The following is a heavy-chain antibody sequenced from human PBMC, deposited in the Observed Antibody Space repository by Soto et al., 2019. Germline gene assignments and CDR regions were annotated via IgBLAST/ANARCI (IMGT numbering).Heavy chain of an antibody. Sequence: ASVKVSCKASGYTFTGYYMHWVRQAPGQGLEWMGWINPNSGGTNYAQKFQGRVTMTRDTSISTAYMELSRLRSDDTAVYYCARDSGGSGIAVAGIDAFDIWGQATLVTV. CDR1: GYTFTGYY. CDR2: INPNSGGT. V-gene: IGHV1-2*02. CDR3: ARDSGGSGIAVAGIDAFDI. D-gene: IGHD6-19*01. J-gene: IGHJ3*02.